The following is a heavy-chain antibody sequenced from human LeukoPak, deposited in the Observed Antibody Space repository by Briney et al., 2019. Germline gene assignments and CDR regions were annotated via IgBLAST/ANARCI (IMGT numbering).Heavy chain of an antibody. Sequence: GGSLRLSCAASGITFSSYSMNWVRQAPGKGLEWVSYIGSISGAIYYADSVKGRFTISRDNAKNSPYLQMNSLRAEDTAVYYCASRKGAAFDIWGRGTMVTVSS. CDR1: GITFSSYS. J-gene: IGHJ3*02. V-gene: IGHV3-48*04. CDR3: ASRKGAAFDI. CDR2: IGSISGAI.